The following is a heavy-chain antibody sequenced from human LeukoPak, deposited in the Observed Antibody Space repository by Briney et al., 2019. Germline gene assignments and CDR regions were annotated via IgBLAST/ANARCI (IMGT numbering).Heavy chain of an antibody. CDR1: GFTFSSYG. CDR3: ARGLNYYGMDV. Sequence: GGSLRLSCAASGFTFSSYGMYWVRQAPGKGLEWVAVIWFDGSNKYYADSVKGRFTISRDNSKNTLYLQMNSLRAEDTAVYYCARGLNYYGMDVWGQGTTVTVSS. V-gene: IGHV3-33*01. CDR2: IWFDGSNK. J-gene: IGHJ6*02.